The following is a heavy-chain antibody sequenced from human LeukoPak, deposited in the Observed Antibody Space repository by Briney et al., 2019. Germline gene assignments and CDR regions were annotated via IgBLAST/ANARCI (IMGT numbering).Heavy chain of an antibody. CDR2: IKSKTDGGTT. J-gene: IGHJ4*02. Sequence: GGSPRLSCAASGFTFSNAWMSWVRQAPGKGLEWVGRIKSKTDGGTTDYAAPVKGRFTISRDDSKNTPYLQMNSLKTEDTAVYYCTSAGSGSGSYYKRRYYFDYWGQGTLVTVSS. CDR3: TSAGSGSGSYYKRRYYFDY. D-gene: IGHD3-10*01. V-gene: IGHV3-15*01. CDR1: GFTFSNAW.